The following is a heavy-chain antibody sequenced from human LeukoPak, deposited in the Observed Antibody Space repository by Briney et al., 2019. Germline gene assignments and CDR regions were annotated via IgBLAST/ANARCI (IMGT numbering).Heavy chain of an antibody. D-gene: IGHD3-10*01. CDR2: ISYDGSNK. J-gene: IGHJ4*02. CDR3: AKESTMVPSLDY. V-gene: IGHV3-30*18. CDR1: GFTFSSYG. Sequence: GGSLRLSCAASGFTFSSYGMHWVRQAPGKGLEWVAVISYDGSNKYYADSVKGRFTISRDNSKNTLYLQMNSLRAEDTAVYYCAKESTMVPSLDYWGQGTLVTVSS.